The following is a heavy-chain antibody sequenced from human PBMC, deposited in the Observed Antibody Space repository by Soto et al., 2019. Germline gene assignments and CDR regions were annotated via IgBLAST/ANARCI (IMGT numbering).Heavy chain of an antibody. J-gene: IGHJ6*02. Sequence: SETLSLTCTVSGGSIDYYYWTWIRQPPGKGLEWLGFISDRGTTSYNPSLRSRVTISVDTSKNQFSLRLNSVTAADTAVYYCARDSTAWFPYYGIDVWGHGTTGTVSS. D-gene: IGHD3-10*01. V-gene: IGHV4-59*01. CDR2: ISDRGTT. CDR3: ARDSTAWFPYYGIDV. CDR1: GGSIDYYY.